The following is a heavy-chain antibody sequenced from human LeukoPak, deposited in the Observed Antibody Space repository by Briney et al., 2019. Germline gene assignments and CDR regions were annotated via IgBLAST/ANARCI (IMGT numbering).Heavy chain of an antibody. D-gene: IGHD3-10*01. CDR1: GFTFSSYW. V-gene: IGHV3-7*01. J-gene: IGHJ4*02. CDR3: ARGDYYGSGSYYDY. CDR2: IKQDGSEK. Sequence: GGSLRLSCAASGFTFSSYWMSWVRQAPGKGLEWVANIKQDGSEKYYVDSVKGRFTISRDNAKNSLYLQMNSLRAEDTAVYYCARGDYYGSGSYYDYWGQGTLVTVSS.